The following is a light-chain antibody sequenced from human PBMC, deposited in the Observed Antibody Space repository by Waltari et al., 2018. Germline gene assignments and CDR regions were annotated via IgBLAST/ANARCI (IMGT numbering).Light chain of an antibody. Sequence: QSVLTHPPAASGPPGQRVTIPSSGRSSNIGNSLLYWYQQFPGTAPKLLSYKNYERPAGVPDRFSGAMSGTSASLAISGLRSEDEADYYCASWDDRLSGYVFGPGTKVIVL. V-gene: IGLV1-47*01. CDR2: KNY. J-gene: IGLJ1*01. CDR3: ASWDDRLSGYV. CDR1: SSNIGNSL.